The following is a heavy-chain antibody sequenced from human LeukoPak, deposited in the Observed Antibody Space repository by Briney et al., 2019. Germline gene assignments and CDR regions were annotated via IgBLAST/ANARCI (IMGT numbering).Heavy chain of an antibody. Sequence: PSETLSLTCAVYGGSFSGYYWSWIRQPPGKGLKWMGEINHSGSTNYNPSLKSRVTISVDTSKNQFSLKLSSVPAEDTAVFYCARTAYYYASGHNWFDPWGQGTLVTVSS. V-gene: IGHV4-34*01. D-gene: IGHD3-10*01. J-gene: IGHJ5*02. CDR3: ARTAYYYASGHNWFDP. CDR1: GGSFSGYY. CDR2: INHSGST.